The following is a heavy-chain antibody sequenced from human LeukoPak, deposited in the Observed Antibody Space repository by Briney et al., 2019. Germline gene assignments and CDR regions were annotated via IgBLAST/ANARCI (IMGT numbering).Heavy chain of an antibody. Sequence: SETLSLTCTVSGGSISSSSYYWGWIRQPPGKGLEWIGSIYYSGSTYYNPSLKSRVTISADTSKNQFSLKLSSVPAADTAVYYCARQDCSSTSCYLDYWGQGTLVTVSS. V-gene: IGHV4-39*01. CDR2: IYYSGST. D-gene: IGHD2-2*01. CDR1: GGSISSSSYY. CDR3: ARQDCSSTSCYLDY. J-gene: IGHJ4*02.